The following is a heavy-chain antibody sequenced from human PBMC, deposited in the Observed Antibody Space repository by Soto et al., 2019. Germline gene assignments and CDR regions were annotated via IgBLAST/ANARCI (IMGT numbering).Heavy chain of an antibody. J-gene: IGHJ1*01. CDR1: GASITSNY. CDR2: IYYSGVT. Sequence: SETLSLTCTVSGASITSNYWTWIRQPPGEGLEWIGNIYYSGVTNYNPSLQSRVTISVDRSNNQFSLKLSSVTAADTAVYYCATGEGGNVLRFFDWFFWGRGTLVNVSS. D-gene: IGHD3-9*01. CDR3: ATGEGGNVLRFFDWFF. V-gene: IGHV4-59*01.